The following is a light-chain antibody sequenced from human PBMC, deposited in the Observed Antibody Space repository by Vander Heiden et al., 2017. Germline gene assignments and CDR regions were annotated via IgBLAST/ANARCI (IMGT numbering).Light chain of an antibody. CDR1: QSVSSY. CDR3: QQRSNWRLT. V-gene: IGKV3D-11*02. CDR2: DAS. Sequence: VLTQSPATLSLSPGERATLSCRASQSVSSYLAWYQQKPGQAPRLLIYDASNRATGIPARFSGSGPGTDFTLTISSLEPEDFAVYYCQQRSNWRLTFGGGTKVEIK. J-gene: IGKJ4*01.